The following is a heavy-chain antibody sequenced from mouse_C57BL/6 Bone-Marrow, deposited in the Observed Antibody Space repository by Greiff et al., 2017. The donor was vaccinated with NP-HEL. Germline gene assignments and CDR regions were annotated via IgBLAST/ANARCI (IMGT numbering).Heavy chain of an antibody. CDR1: GFTFSSYG. D-gene: IGHD2-3*01. CDR2: ISSDGSYT. Sequence: EVHLVESGGDLVKPGGSLKLSCAASGFTFSSYGMSWVRQTPDKRLEWVATISSDGSYTYYPDSEKGRFTISRDNAKNTLYLQMSRLKPKDTAVDYCVRHPLYDGYPFAYWGQGTLVTVSA. V-gene: IGHV5-6*01. J-gene: IGHJ3*01. CDR3: VRHPLYDGYPFAY.